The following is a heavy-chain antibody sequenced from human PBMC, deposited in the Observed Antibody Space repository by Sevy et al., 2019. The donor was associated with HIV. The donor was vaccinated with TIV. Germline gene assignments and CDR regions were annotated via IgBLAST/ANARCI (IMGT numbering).Heavy chain of an antibody. D-gene: IGHD3-3*01. CDR1: GFTFIPYA. CDR2: ISGSGGLT. Sequence: GGSLRLSCAASGFTFIPYAMNWVRQAPGKGLEWVSGISGSGGLTYYADSVKGRLSISRDNSKNTLYLQMNSLRADDTAVYYCARVPRYDEPYYFDYWGQGALVTVSS. V-gene: IGHV3-23*01. CDR3: ARVPRYDEPYYFDY. J-gene: IGHJ4*02.